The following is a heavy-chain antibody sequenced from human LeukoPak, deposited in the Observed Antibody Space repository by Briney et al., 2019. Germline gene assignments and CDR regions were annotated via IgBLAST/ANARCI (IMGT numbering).Heavy chain of an antibody. CDR3: ARVPYYDFWSGYPNPLFDY. D-gene: IGHD3-3*01. CDR2: IYYSGST. J-gene: IGHJ4*02. V-gene: IGHV4-59*01. CDR1: GGSISSYY. Sequence: SETLSLTCTVSGGSISSYYWSWIRQPPGKGLEWIGYIYYSGSTNYNPPLKSRVTISVDTSKNQFSLKLSSVTAADTAVYYCARVPYYDFWSGYPNPLFDYWGQGTLVTVSS.